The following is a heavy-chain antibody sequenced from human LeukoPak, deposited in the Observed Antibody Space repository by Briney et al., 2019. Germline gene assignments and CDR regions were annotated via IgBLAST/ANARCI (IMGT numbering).Heavy chain of an antibody. CDR2: IKQDGSEK. V-gene: IGHV3-7*03. D-gene: IGHD4-17*01. CDR1: GFTFTNYG. Sequence: PGGSLRLSCTTSGFTFTNYGINWVRQAPRKGLEWVANIKQDGSEKYYVDSVKGRFTISRDNAKNSLYLQMNSLRAEDTAVYYCAKGMTGDYAYWGQGTLVTVSS. J-gene: IGHJ4*02. CDR3: AKGMTGDYAY.